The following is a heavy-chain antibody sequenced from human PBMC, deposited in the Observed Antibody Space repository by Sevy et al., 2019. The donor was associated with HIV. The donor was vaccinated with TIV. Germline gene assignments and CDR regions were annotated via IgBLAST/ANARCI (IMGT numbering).Heavy chain of an antibody. D-gene: IGHD6-19*01. CDR3: AKIGVAGTIRADLEDYFDY. J-gene: IGHJ4*02. CDR1: GFTFDDYA. V-gene: IGHV3-9*01. CDR2: ISWNSGSI. Sequence: GGSLRLSCAASGFTFDDYAMHWVRQAPGKGLEWVSGISWNSGSIGYADSVKGRFTISRDNAKNSLYPQMNSLGAEDTAFYYCAKIGVAGTIRADLEDYFDYWGQGTLVTVSS.